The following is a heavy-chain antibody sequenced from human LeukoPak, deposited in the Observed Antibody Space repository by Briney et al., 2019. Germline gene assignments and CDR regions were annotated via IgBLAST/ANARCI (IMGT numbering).Heavy chain of an antibody. Sequence: SETLSLTCTVSGGSISSYYWSWIRQPPGKGLEWIGYIYYSGSTNYNPSLKSRVTISVDTSKNQFSLKLSSVTAADTAVYYCASSHTTRYDSSGYTAKYGPYYYYYGMDVWGQGTTVTVSS. CDR2: IYYSGST. CDR1: GGSISSYY. J-gene: IGHJ6*02. CDR3: ASSHTTRYDSSGYTAKYGPYYYYYGMDV. D-gene: IGHD3-22*01. V-gene: IGHV4-59*01.